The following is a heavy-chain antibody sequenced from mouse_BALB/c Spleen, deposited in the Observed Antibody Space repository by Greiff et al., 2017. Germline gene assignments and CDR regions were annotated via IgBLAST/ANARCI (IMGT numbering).Heavy chain of an antibody. D-gene: IGHD2-4*01. CDR1: GFTFSSYG. CDR3: ARHTIYYDYDGGFAY. J-gene: IGHJ3*01. Sequence: EVMLVESGGDLVKPGGSLKLSCAASGFTFSSYGMSWVRQTPDKRLEWVATISSGGSYTYYPDSVKGRFTISRDNAKNTLYLQMSSLRSEDTAMYYCARHTIYYDYDGGFAYWGQGTLVTVSA. V-gene: IGHV5-6*01. CDR2: ISSGGSYT.